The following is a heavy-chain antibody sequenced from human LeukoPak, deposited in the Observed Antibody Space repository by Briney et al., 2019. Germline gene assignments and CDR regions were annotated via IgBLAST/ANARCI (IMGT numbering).Heavy chain of an antibody. Sequence: GGSLRLSCAASDFSFATYGMGWVRQAPGRGLEWVSSVSGGDPTTYYADSVKGRFTISRDNAKNSLYLQMNSLRAEDTAVYYCARLNMGYYDSSGYCYFDYWGQGTLVTVSS. CDR2: VSGGDPTT. CDR1: DFSFATYG. CDR3: ARLNMGYYDSSGYCYFDY. V-gene: IGHV3-23*01. D-gene: IGHD3-22*01. J-gene: IGHJ4*02.